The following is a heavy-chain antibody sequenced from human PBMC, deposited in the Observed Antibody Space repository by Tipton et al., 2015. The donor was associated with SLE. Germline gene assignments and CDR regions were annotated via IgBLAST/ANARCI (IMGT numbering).Heavy chain of an antibody. Sequence: TLSLTCSVSGDSIRTRSSSWGWIRQPPGKGLEWIGEINHGGNTKYNPSLKSRVTISVDMSKNQFSLRLSSVTAADTAVYYCTRHLGRAPGGYYYYGMDVWGQGTTVTVSS. CDR3: TRHLGRAPGGYYYYGMDV. V-gene: IGHV4-39*01. J-gene: IGHJ6*02. CDR2: INHGGNT. CDR1: GDSIRTRSSS. D-gene: IGHD2-15*01.